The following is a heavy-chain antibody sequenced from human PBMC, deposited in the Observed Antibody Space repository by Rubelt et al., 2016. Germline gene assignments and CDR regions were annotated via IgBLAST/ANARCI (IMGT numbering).Heavy chain of an antibody. D-gene: IGHD3-3*01. Sequence: QVQLQESGPGLVKPSETLSLTCTASGGSISSYYWSWIRQPPGKGLEWIGYIYYSGSTYYNPSLKSLVTISVDTAKNQLSLKLGAVTAADTAGYYCARGGTYYDFWSGDVGGQGTTVTVS. CDR2: IYYSGST. V-gene: IGHV4-59*08. CDR1: GGSISSYY. J-gene: IGHJ6*02. CDR3: ARGGTYYDFWSGDV.